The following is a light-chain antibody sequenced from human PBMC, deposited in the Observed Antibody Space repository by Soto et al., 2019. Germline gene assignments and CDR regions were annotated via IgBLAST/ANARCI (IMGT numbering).Light chain of an antibody. CDR1: QSVSSNN. CDR3: LQYGRSPFT. CDR2: GAS. V-gene: IGKV3-20*01. J-gene: IGKJ3*01. Sequence: EIVLTQSPGTLSLSPGERATLSCRASQSVSSNNLAWYQQRPGQAPRVVIYGASTRATGIPERFSGSGSRTDFTLTISRLEPEDFAVYYCLQYGRSPFTCGPGTKVDIK.